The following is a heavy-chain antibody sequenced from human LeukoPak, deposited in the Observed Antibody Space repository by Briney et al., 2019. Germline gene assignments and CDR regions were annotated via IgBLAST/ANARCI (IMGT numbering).Heavy chain of an antibody. D-gene: IGHD3-10*01. Sequence: ASVKVSCKASGYMFTNYGISWVRQAPGQGLEWMGWINAYNGNTNYAQRLQGRVTMTTDTSTSTAYMELRSLRSDATAVYYCARGVYMVRGVIISLFDYWGQGTLVTVSS. CDR1: GYMFTNYG. CDR2: INAYNGNT. CDR3: ARGVYMVRGVIISLFDY. J-gene: IGHJ4*02. V-gene: IGHV1-18*01.